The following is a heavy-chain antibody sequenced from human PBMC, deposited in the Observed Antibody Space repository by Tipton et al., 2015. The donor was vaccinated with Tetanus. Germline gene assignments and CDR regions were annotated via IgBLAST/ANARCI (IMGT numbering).Heavy chain of an antibody. Sequence: TLSLTCTVSGGSISSYYWSWIRQPPGKGLEWIGYIYYSGSTNYNPSLKSRVTISVDTSKNQFSLKLSSVTAADTAVYYCARAGEDGYNYGYWGQGTLVTVSS. CDR2: IYYSGST. V-gene: IGHV4-59*01. CDR1: GGSISSYY. J-gene: IGHJ4*02. CDR3: ARAGEDGYNYGY. D-gene: IGHD5-24*01.